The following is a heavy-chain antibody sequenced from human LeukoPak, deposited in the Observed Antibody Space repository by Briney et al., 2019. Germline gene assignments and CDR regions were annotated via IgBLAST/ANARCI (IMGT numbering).Heavy chain of an antibody. D-gene: IGHD3-16*02. J-gene: IGHJ4*02. CDR3: ARESLTAFDY. CDR1: GFTFSSYA. CDR2: ISSNGGST. Sequence: GGSLRLSCAASGFTFSSYAMHWVRQAPGRGLEYVSAISSNGGSTYYADSVKGRFTISRDNAKNSLYLQMNSLRAEDTAVYYCARESLTAFDYWGQGTLVTVSS. V-gene: IGHV3-64*04.